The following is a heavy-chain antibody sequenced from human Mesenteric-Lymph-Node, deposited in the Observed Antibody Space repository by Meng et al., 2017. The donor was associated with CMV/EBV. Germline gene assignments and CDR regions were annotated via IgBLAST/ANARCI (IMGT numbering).Heavy chain of an antibody. J-gene: IGHJ4*02. V-gene: IGHV6-1*01. CDR2: TYYRSESYN. CDR3: AYFGDLPPLW. D-gene: IGHD3-16*01. Sequence: LHQLGTGLVKSLQTLSVTCTISVYSSSSNNAAWNWISQFPSRGLEWLGRTYYRSESYNDYAVSVKSRISVNLDTSKNQLSLHLNFVTPEDTAVYYCAYFGDLPPLWWGQGTLVTVSS. CDR1: VYSSSSNNAA.